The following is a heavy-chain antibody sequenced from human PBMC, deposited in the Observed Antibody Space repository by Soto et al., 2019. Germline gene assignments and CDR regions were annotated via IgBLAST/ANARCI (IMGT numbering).Heavy chain of an antibody. CDR1: GGSISSSSYY. Sequence: PSETLSLTCTVSGGSISSSSYYWGWIRQSPGKGLEWIGSIYYSGSTYHNLPLKSRVTISVDTSKNQFSLKLSSVTAADTAVYYCARQIPPDLIGYYYGIIDNWGQGALVTAPQ. V-gene: IGHV4-39*01. CDR2: IYYSGST. D-gene: IGHD3-22*01. J-gene: IGHJ4*02. CDR3: ARQIPPDLIGYYYGIIDN.